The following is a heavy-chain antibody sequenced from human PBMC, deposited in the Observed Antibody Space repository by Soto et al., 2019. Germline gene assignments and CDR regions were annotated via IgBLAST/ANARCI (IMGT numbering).Heavy chain of an antibody. CDR2: ISANNGNT. CDR1: GYTFNNYG. Sequence: GASVKVSCKASGYTFNNYGITWVRQAPGQGLEGMGWISANNGNTNDAQKFQGRVSMTTDTSTSTAYMELRSLRSDDTAVYYCARGEVPFIGYCSSTTCLPGDYWGQGTLVTVS. D-gene: IGHD2-2*01. CDR3: ARGEVPFIGYCSSTTCLPGDY. V-gene: IGHV1-18*01. J-gene: IGHJ4*02.